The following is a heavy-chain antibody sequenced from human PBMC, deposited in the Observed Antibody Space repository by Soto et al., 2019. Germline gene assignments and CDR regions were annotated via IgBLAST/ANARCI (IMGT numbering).Heavy chain of an antibody. CDR1: GYTFTGYY. CDR3: AMSVGATETDAFDI. CDR2: INPNSGGT. D-gene: IGHD1-26*01. J-gene: IGHJ3*02. V-gene: IGHV1-2*04. Sequence: GASVKVSCKASGYTFTGYYMHWVRQAPGQGLEWMGWINPNSGGTNYAQKFQGWVTMTRDTSISTAYMELSRLRSDYTAVYYCAMSVGATETDAFDIWGQGTMVTVSS.